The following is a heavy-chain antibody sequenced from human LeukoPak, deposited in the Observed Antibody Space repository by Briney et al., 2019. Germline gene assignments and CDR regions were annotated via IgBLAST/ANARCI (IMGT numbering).Heavy chain of an antibody. D-gene: IGHD3-10*01. V-gene: IGHV3-23*01. CDR1: GFSFNKYA. Sequence: GGSLRLSCVGSGFSFNKYAASWVRQAPGKGLEWDAGMTGGGATYHADSVKGRFTISRDNSKNTLYLQMNRLRAEDTAVYYCAKVGEWPGNYYYYGMDVWGQGTTVTVSS. J-gene: IGHJ6*01. CDR3: AKVGEWPGNYYYYGMDV. CDR2: MTGGGAT.